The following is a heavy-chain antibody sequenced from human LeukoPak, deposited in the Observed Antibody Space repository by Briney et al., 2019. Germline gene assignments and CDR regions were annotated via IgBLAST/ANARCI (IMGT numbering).Heavy chain of an antibody. CDR1: GGSISSSNW. CDR3: ARQDVSSSWYLNWFDP. D-gene: IGHD6-13*01. J-gene: IGHJ5*02. Sequence: SGTLSLTCAVSGGSISSSNWWSWVRQPPGKGLEWIGEIYHSGSTNYNPSLKSRVTISVATSKNQLSLKLSSVTAADTAVYYCARQDVSSSWYLNWFDPWGQGTLVTVSS. CDR2: IYHSGST. V-gene: IGHV4-4*02.